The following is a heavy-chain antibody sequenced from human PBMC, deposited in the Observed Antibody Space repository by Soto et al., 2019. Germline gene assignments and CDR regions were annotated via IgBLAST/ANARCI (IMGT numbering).Heavy chain of an antibody. D-gene: IGHD6-13*01. V-gene: IGHV1-69*01. CDR2: IIPYYNTL. J-gene: IGHJ4*02. Sequence: QAQVVQSGAEVRKPGSSVKLSCKASEGTFNSYAIAWVRQAPGQGLEWMGGIIPYYNTLNYAQKFQDRVTITADDSTNPVYMELSSLRSDDKAVYFCASGASRWYPYFFDSWAQGTMVTVSS. CDR3: ASGASRWYPYFFDS. CDR1: EGTFNSYA.